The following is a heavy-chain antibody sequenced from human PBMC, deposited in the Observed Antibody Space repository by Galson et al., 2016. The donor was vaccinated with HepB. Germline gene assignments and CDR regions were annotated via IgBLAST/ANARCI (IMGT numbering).Heavy chain of an antibody. J-gene: IGHJ3*02. CDR3: TLNHAFDI. V-gene: IGHV3-15*01. CDR1: GFTFSNAW. CDR2: IKRKTDGGTT. Sequence: SLRLSCAAPGFTFSNAWMSWVRQAPGKGLEWVGRIKRKTDGGTTDYAAPVKGRFTISRDDSKNTLYLQMNSLKTEDTAVYYCTLNHAFDIWGQGTMVTVSS.